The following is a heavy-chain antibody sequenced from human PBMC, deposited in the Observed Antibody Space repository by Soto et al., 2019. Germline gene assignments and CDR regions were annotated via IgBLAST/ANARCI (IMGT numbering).Heavy chain of an antibody. J-gene: IGHJ6*02. V-gene: IGHV4-39*01. CDR2: IYYTGST. Sequence: SETLSLTCTVSGGSIRSSSYYWDWIRQPPGKGLEWIGHIYYTGSTYYIPSLKSRVTISIDTSKNQFSLNLSSVTATDTAVYYCGRRPKSGSFHYYGVDVWGQGTTVT. D-gene: IGHD1-26*01. CDR3: GRRPKSGSFHYYGVDV. CDR1: GGSIRSSSYY.